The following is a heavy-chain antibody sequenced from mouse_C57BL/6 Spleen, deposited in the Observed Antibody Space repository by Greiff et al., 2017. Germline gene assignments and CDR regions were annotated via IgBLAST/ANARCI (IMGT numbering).Heavy chain of an antibody. V-gene: IGHV1-82*01. D-gene: IGHD1-1*01. CDR1: GYAFSSSW. CDR2: IYPGDGDT. J-gene: IGHJ4*01. Sequence: QVQLQQSGPELVKPGASVKISCKASGYAFSSSWMNWVKQRPGKGLEWIGRIYPGDGDTNYNGKFKGKATLTADKSSSTAYMQLSSLTSEDSAVSFCSRITTVVARCYAMDYWGQGTSVTVSS. CDR3: SRITTVVARCYAMDY.